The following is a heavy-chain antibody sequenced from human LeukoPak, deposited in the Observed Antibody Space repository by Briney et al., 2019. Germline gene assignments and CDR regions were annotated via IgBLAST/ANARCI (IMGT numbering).Heavy chain of an antibody. J-gene: IGHJ4*02. Sequence: SSETLSLTCTVSGGSLSSSSYYCGWIRQPPGKGLEWTGSIYYSGSTYYNPSLKSRVTISVDTSKNQFSLKLNSVTPEDTAVYYCARGDWINDYWGQGTLVTVSS. CDR2: IYYSGST. CDR3: ARGDWINDY. CDR1: GGSLSSSSYY. V-gene: IGHV4-39*01. D-gene: IGHD2-2*03.